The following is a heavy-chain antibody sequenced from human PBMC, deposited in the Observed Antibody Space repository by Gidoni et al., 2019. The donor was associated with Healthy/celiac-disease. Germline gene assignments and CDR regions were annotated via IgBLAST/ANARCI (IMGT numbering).Heavy chain of an antibody. CDR3: AKDMVIVVVTAPAEGAFDI. CDR1: GFTFSSYA. J-gene: IGHJ3*02. CDR2: ISGSGGST. Sequence: EVQLLESGGGLVQPGGSLRLSCAASGFTFSSYAMSWVRQAPGKGLEWVSAISGSGGSTYYADSVKGRFTISRDNSKNTLYLQMNSLRAEDTAVYYCAKDMVIVVVTAPAEGAFDIWGQGTMVTVSS. D-gene: IGHD2-21*02. V-gene: IGHV3-23*01.